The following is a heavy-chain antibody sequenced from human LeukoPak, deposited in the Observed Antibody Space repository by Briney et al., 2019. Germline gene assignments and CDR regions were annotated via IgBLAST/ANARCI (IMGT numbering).Heavy chain of an antibody. CDR1: GFAVSSNY. Sequence: PGGSLRLSCAASGFAVSSNYMSWVRQAPGKGLEWVSVIYSGGSTYYADSVKGRFTISRDNSKNTLYLQMNSLRAEDTAVYCCARGSSSWYYFDYWGKGTLVTVSS. J-gene: IGHJ4*02. CDR3: ARGSSSWYYFDY. D-gene: IGHD6-13*01. CDR2: IYSGGST. V-gene: IGHV3-53*01.